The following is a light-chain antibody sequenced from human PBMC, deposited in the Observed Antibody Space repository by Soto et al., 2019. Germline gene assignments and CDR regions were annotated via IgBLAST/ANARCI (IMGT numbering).Light chain of an antibody. Sequence: QSALTQPASVSGSPGQSITISCTGTSSDVCGYNYVSWYQQHPGKAPKLMIYEVSNRLSGISNRFSGSKSGNTASLTISGLPAEDAADYYCRSYTWSXTHVVGTGTKVXV. CDR3: RSYTWSXTHV. CDR1: SSDVCGYNY. J-gene: IGLJ1*01. CDR2: EVS. V-gene: IGLV2-14*01.